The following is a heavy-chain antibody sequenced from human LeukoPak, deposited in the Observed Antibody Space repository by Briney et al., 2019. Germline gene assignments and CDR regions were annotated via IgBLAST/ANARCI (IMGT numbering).Heavy chain of an antibody. CDR3: ARAPRGATLA. CDR1: GFTVSSNY. J-gene: IGHJ5*02. CDR2: IYSGGST. V-gene: IGHV3-53*01. Sequence: GGSLRLSCAASGFTVSSNYMSWVRQAPGKGLEWVSVIYSGGSTYYADSVKGRFTISRDNSKNTLYLQMNSLRAKDTAVYYCARAPRGATLAWGQGTLVTVSS. D-gene: IGHD1-26*01.